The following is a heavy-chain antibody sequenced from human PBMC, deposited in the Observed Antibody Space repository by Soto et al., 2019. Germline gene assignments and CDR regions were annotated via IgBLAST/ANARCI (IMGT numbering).Heavy chain of an antibody. CDR3: VRGVPTSIHRYDY. Sequence: PAGSLKLSCASSGFTFSTYAMHCFRQAPGKGLEWVADISHDGRIKYYADSVKGRFTFSRDNSKNTLFLQMNSLRVEDTAVYYCVRGVPTSIHRYDYWGQGTLVTVSS. D-gene: IGHD3-16*02. CDR1: GFTFSTYA. V-gene: IGHV3-30*04. J-gene: IGHJ4*02. CDR2: ISHDGRIK.